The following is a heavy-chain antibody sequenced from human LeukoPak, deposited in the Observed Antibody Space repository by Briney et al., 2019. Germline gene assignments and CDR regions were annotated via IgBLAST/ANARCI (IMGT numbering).Heavy chain of an antibody. CDR3: ARDYYGSGSPHWFDP. J-gene: IGHJ5*02. CDR1: GGTFSSYA. Sequence: GASVKVSCKASGGTFSSYAISWVRQAPGQGLEWMGWINTNTGNPTYAQGFTGRFVFSLDTSVSTAYLQISSLKAEDTAVYYCARDYYGSGSPHWFDPWGQGTLVTVSS. V-gene: IGHV7-4-1*02. CDR2: INTNTGNP. D-gene: IGHD3-10*01.